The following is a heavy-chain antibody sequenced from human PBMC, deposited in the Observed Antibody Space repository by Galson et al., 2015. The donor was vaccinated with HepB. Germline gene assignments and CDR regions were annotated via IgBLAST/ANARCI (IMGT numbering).Heavy chain of an antibody. CDR3: ARDGYGDYASYY. Sequence: ETLSLTCAVSGYSISSGYYWGWIRQPPGKGLEWIGSIYHSGSTYYNPSLKSRVTISVDTSKNQFSLKLSSVTAADTAVYYCARDGYGDYASYYWGQGTLVTVSS. J-gene: IGHJ4*02. D-gene: IGHD4-17*01. CDR1: GYSISSGYY. V-gene: IGHV4-38-2*02. CDR2: IYHSGST.